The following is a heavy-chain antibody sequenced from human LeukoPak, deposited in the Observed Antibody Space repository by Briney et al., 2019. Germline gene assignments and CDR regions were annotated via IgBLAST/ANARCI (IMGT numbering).Heavy chain of an antibody. J-gene: IGHJ3*02. CDR2: ISSSGDRT. Sequence: GGSLRLSCIASGFTFSNYGMSWVRQAPGKGLEWVSIISSSGDRTLHADSVKGRFTVSRDNSKNTVYLQMNSLRAEDTAVYYCAKDLRNIRTLVDLQMIWGQGTLVIVSS. CDR3: AKDLRNIRTLVDLQMI. V-gene: IGHV3-23*01. D-gene: IGHD2-8*02. CDR1: GFTFSNYG.